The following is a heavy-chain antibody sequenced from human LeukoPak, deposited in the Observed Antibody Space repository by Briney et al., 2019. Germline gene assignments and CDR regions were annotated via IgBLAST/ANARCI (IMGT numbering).Heavy chain of an antibody. CDR3: AALSGYEAVPDY. V-gene: IGHV4-59*01. D-gene: IGHD5-12*01. Sequence: GSLRLSCAASEFTFNIYTMSWVRQAPGKGLEWIGYIYYSGSTNYNPSLKSRVTISVDTSKNQFSLKLSSVTAADTAVYYCAALSGYEAVPDYWGQGTLVTVSS. CDR2: IYYSGST. J-gene: IGHJ4*02. CDR1: EFTFNIYT.